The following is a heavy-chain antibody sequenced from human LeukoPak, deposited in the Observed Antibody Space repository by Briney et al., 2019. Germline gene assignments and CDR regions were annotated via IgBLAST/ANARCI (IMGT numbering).Heavy chain of an antibody. J-gene: IGHJ4*02. CDR1: GYTFTGYY. CDR3: ARDRKMGTTNSFDY. CDR2: INPNSGGT. D-gene: IGHD1-26*01. Sequence: ASVKVSCKASGYTFTGYYMHWVRQAPGQGLEWMGWINPNSGGTNYAQKFQDRVTMTRDTSIGTAYMELSRLRSDDTAVYYCARDRKMGTTNSFDYWGQGTLVTVSS. V-gene: IGHV1-2*02.